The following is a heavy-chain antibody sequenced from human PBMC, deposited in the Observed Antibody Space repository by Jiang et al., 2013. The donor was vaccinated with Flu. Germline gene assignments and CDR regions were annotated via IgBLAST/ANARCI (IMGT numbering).Heavy chain of an antibody. CDR2: IYYSGST. Sequence: GPGLVKPSETLSLTCTVSGGSISSYYWSWIRQPPGKGLEWIGYIYYSGSTNYNPSLKSRVTISVDTSKNQFSLKLSSVTAADTAVYYCAGRLKYSSGWYGYFDLWGRGTLVTVSS. D-gene: IGHD6-19*01. V-gene: IGHV4-59*08. CDR3: AGRLKYSSGWYGYFDL. CDR1: GGSISSYY. J-gene: IGHJ2*01.